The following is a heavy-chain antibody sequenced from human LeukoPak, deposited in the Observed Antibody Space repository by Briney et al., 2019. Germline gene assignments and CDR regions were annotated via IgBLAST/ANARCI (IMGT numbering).Heavy chain of an antibody. CDR1: GFTFITYA. CDR2: IRYDGNNK. CDR3: ARTPYDFWSASYSYYFDY. Sequence: GSLRLSCAASGFTFITYAMHWVRQAPGKGLEWVAFIRYDGNNKYYADSVKGRFTISRDNAKNSLYLQMNSLRAEDTAVFYCARTPYDFWSASYSYYFDYWGQGTLVTVSS. V-gene: IGHV3-30*02. J-gene: IGHJ4*02. D-gene: IGHD3-3*01.